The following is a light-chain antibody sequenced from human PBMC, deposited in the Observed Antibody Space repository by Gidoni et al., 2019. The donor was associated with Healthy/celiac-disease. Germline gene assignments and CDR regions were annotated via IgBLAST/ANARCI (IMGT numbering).Light chain of an antibody. Sequence: EIVMTQSPATLSVSPGERATLSCRASQSVSSNLAWYQQKPGQAPRLLIYGASTRATGIPARSSGSGSGTESTLTISSLQSEDFAVYYCQQYNNWPLFSFGQGTKLEIK. V-gene: IGKV3-15*01. CDR1: QSVSSN. CDR3: QQYNNWPLFS. CDR2: GAS. J-gene: IGKJ2*03.